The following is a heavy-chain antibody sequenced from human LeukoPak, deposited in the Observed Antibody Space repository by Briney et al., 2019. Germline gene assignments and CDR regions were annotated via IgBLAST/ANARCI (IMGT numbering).Heavy chain of an antibody. V-gene: IGHV3-11*04. J-gene: IGHJ4*02. D-gene: IGHD2-2*02. Sequence: GGSLRLSCAASGFTFSDYYMSWIRQAPGKGLEWVSYISSSGSTIYYADSVKGRFTISRDNSKNTLYLQMNSLRAEDTAVYYCARGSLGYCDSTSCFTQFDYWGQGTLVTVSS. CDR3: ARGSLGYCDSTSCFTQFDY. CDR2: ISSSGSTI. CDR1: GFTFSDYY.